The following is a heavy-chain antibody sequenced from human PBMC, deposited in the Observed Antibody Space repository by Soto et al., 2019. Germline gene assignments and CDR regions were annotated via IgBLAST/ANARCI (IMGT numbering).Heavy chain of an antibody. V-gene: IGHV4-34*01. Sequence: PSETLSLTCAVYGGSFSGYYWTWVRQPPGKGLEWIGDVNHSGSTNQNPSLKSRVTISVDTSKNQFSLKLKSVTAADTAVYLCARGITTIPAVQGDAPDPCYFVSSGLGTMVTVYS. D-gene: IGHD3-22*01. CDR1: GGSFSGYY. J-gene: IGHJ4*02. CDR3: ARGITTIPAVQGDAPDPCYFVS. CDR2: VNHSGST.